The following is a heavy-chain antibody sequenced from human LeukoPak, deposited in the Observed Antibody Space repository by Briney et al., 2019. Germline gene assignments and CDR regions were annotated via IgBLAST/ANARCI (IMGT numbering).Heavy chain of an antibody. J-gene: IGHJ4*02. CDR3: TTLGSDDY. D-gene: IGHD3-10*01. V-gene: IGHV3-15*01. CDR1: GFTFDNAW. Sequence: PGGSLRLSCAASGFTFDNAWMSWVRQAPGKGREWLGRIRSKADGRTTDYATPVKGRFTFSRDDSKSTLYLQMNSLKTEDTAVYYCTTLGSDDYWGQGTLVTVSS. CDR2: IRSKADGRTT.